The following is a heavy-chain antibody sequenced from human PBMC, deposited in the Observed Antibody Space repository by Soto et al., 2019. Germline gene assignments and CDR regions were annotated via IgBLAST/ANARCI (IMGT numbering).Heavy chain of an antibody. V-gene: IGHV1-3*01. J-gene: IGHJ4*02. D-gene: IGHD3-10*01. Sequence: QVQLVQSGAEVKKPGASVKVSCKASGYTFTSYAMHWVRQAPGQRLEWMGWINAGNGNTKYSQKFQGRVTITRDTSASTAYMELSSLRSEDTAVYYCARDIWFVEPTGSAGMHWGQGTLVTVSS. CDR1: GYTFTSYA. CDR3: ARDIWFVEPTGSAGMH. CDR2: INAGNGNT.